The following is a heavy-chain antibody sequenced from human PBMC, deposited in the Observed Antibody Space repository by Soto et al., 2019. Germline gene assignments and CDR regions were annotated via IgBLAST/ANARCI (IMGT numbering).Heavy chain of an antibody. D-gene: IGHD3-16*01. CDR1: GFTFSSYT. J-gene: IGHJ4*01. V-gene: IGHV3-23*01. Sequence: SLRLSCAASGFTFSSYTMTWVRQAPGKGLEWVSAISGSGGSPYYADSVQGRFTISRENPKNTLFLQMNSLRAEDTATYYCAKARCIGNPCYVPDYWGHGTLVTVSS. CDR3: AKARCIGNPCYVPDY. CDR2: ISGSGGSP.